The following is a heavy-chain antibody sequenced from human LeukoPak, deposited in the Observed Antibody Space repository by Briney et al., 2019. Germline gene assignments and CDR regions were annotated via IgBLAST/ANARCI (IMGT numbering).Heavy chain of an antibody. CDR1: GFTFSSYW. CDR3: ARAKTGTTELLDY. Sequence: PGGSLRLSCAASGFTFSSYWMSWVRQAPGKGLEWVANIKQDGSEKFYVDSVKGRFTISRVNAENSLYLQMNSLRDEDTTVYYCARAKTGTTELLDYWGQGTLVTVSS. J-gene: IGHJ4*02. CDR2: IKQDGSEK. V-gene: IGHV3-7*02. D-gene: IGHD1-1*01.